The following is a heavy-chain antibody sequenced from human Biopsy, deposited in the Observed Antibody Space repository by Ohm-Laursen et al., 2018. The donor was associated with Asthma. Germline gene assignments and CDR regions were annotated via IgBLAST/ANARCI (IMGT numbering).Heavy chain of an antibody. D-gene: IGHD6-19*01. V-gene: IGHV1-69*01. CDR3: ARCQVGYSSGWSLLLKKIYYSGMDV. J-gene: IGHJ6*02. CDR2: IMTVFGTT. CDR1: GGTFSNFA. Sequence: SSVKVSCKAPGGTFSNFAISWVRQAPGQGLEWLGGIMTVFGTTNYAPKFQGRVTITADESTSTAYMEATSLRSEDTAIYYCARCQVGYSSGWSLLLKKIYYSGMDVWGQGTAVTVSS.